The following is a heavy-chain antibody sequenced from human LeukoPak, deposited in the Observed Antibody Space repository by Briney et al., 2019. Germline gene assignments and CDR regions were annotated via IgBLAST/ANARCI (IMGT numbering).Heavy chain of an antibody. CDR1: GFTFSSYS. CDR2: ISSSSSYI. D-gene: IGHD6-6*01. CDR3: ARDQGSSSPRSYFDY. V-gene: IGHV3-21*01. J-gene: IGHJ4*02. Sequence: GGSLRLSCAASGFTFSSYSMNWVRQAPGKGLEWVSSISSSSSYIYYADSVKGRFTISRDNAKNSLYLQMNSLRAEDTAVYYCARDQGSSSPRSYFDYWGQGTLVTVSS.